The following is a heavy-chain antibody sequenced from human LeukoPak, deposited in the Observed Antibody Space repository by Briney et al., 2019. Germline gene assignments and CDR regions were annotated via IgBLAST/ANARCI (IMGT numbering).Heavy chain of an antibody. CDR1: GGSFSGYY. V-gene: IGHV4-34*01. D-gene: IGHD4-17*01. CDR3: ARAARGGYGDYPFDY. Sequence: SETLSLTCAAYGGSFSGYYWSWIRQPPGKGLEWIGEINHSGSTNYNPSLKSRVTISVDTSKNQFSLKLSSVTAADTAVYYCARAARGGYGDYPFDYWGQGTLVTVSS. J-gene: IGHJ4*02. CDR2: INHSGST.